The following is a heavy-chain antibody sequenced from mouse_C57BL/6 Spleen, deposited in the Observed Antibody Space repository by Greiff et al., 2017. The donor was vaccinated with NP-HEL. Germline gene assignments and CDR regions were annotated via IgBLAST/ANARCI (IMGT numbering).Heavy chain of an antibody. Sequence: VQLQQSGPVLVKPGASVKMSCKASGYTFTDYYMNWVKQSHGKSLEWIGVINPYNGGTSYNQKFKGKATLTVDKSSSTAYMELNSLTSEDSAVYYCARHYYGTLYFDYWGQGTTLTVSS. D-gene: IGHD1-1*01. J-gene: IGHJ2*01. V-gene: IGHV1-19*01. CDR1: GYTFTDYY. CDR2: INPYNGGT. CDR3: ARHYYGTLYFDY.